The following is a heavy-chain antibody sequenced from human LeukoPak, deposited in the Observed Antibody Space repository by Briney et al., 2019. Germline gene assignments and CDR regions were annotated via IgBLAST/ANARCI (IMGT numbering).Heavy chain of an antibody. CDR1: GFSFRSYA. CDR2: MSGSGVYT. J-gene: IGHJ6*02. CDR3: AKIDRDYSNLLTRYGMDV. Sequence: GGSLRLSCAASGFSFRSYAMNWVRQAPGKGLEWVSGMSGSGVYTYYADSVKGRFTISRDNSKNTLHLQMNSLRAEDTAVYYCAKIDRDYSNLLTRYGMDVWGQGTTVTVSS. D-gene: IGHD4-11*01. V-gene: IGHV3-23*01.